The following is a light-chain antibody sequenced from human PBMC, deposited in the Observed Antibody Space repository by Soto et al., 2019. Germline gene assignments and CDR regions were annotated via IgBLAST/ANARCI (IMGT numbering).Light chain of an antibody. Sequence: EIVLTQSPATLSLSPGESGTLSCRASRSVSSFLAWYQQKPGQAPRLLIYDASNRATGIPAQFSGSGSGTYFTLTISNLKPEDFSVYYCQQRYNWPLTFGGGTKVEIK. CDR2: DAS. V-gene: IGKV3-11*01. J-gene: IGKJ4*01. CDR3: QQRYNWPLT. CDR1: RSVSSF.